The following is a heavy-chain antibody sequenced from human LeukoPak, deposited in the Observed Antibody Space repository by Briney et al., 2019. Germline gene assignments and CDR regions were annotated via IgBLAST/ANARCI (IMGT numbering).Heavy chain of an antibody. CDR2: INGGDYST. D-gene: IGHD3-10*01. Sequence: GGSLRLSCAASGFTFSTSAMSWVRQAPGKGLQWLSSINGGDYSTYYADSVKGRFTISRDSSKNILYLQMNSLRTDDTAIYYCATANPTPRGINFDYWGQGTLVTVSS. J-gene: IGHJ4*02. CDR1: GFTFSTSA. V-gene: IGHV3-23*01. CDR3: ATANPTPRGINFDY.